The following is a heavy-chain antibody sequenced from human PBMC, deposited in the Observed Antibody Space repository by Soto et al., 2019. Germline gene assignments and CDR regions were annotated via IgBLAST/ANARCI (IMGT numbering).Heavy chain of an antibody. J-gene: IGHJ4*02. Sequence: SETLSLTCAVYSGSFSGYYWSWIRQPPGKGLEWIGYIYYSGSTNYNPSLKSRVTISVDTSKNQFSLKLSSVTAADTAVYYCARGRSGSYSAGLDHWGQGTLVTVSS. V-gene: IGHV4-59*01. CDR2: IYYSGST. CDR3: ARGRSGSYSAGLDH. CDR1: SGSFSGYY. D-gene: IGHD1-26*01.